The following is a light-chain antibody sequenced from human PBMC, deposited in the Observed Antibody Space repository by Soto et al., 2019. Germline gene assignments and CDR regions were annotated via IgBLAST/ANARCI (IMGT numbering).Light chain of an antibody. CDR1: SSNVGSYNY. CDR3: CSYAGSSTWV. V-gene: IGLV2-23*01. CDR2: EGS. Sequence: QSALTQPASVSGSPGQSITISCTGTSSNVGSYNYVSWYQQHPGKAPKLMIYEGSKRPSGVSNRFSGSKSGNTASLTISGLQAEDEADYYCCSYAGSSTWVFGTGTRSPS. J-gene: IGLJ1*01.